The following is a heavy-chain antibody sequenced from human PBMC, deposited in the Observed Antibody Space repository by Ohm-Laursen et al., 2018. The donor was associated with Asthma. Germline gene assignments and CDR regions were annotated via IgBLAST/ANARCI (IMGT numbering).Heavy chain of an antibody. CDR1: GGSISSANYF. V-gene: IGHV4-31*02. Sequence: SQTLSLTCSVSGGSISSANYFWSWIRQPPGKGLEWMGYIDHSGAAYYNPSLKSRVNLSVDTSKNQFSLNLTSVTAADTAVYYCARGAFYYESTGYYFFDHWGQGALVTVSS. CDR2: IDHSGAA. CDR3: ARGAFYYESTGYYFFDH. D-gene: IGHD3-22*01. J-gene: IGHJ4*02.